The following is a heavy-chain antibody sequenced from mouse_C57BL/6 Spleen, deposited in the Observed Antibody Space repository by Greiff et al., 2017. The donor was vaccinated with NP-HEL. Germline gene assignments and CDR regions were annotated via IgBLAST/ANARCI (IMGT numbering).Heavy chain of an antibody. V-gene: IGHV14-1*01. J-gene: IGHJ4*01. D-gene: IGHD1-1*01. CDR1: GFNIKDYY. CDR2: IDPEDGDT. Sequence: VQLQQSGAELVRPGASVKLSCTASGFNIKDYYMHWVKQRPEQGLEWIGRIDPEDGDTEYAPKFQGKATMTADTSSNTAYLQLSSLTSEDTAVYYCTTWDYGSSLYAMDYWGQGTSVTVSS. CDR3: TTWDYGSSLYAMDY.